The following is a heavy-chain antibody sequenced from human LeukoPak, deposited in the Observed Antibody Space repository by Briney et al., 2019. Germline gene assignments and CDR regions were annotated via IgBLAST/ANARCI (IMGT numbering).Heavy chain of an antibody. CDR1: GFTFSSYW. V-gene: IGHV3-74*01. CDR2: INSGGSSA. Sequence: GGSLRLSCAASGFTFSSYWMYWVRQAPGKGLVWVSRINSGGSSAIYADSVKGRFTISRDNAKNTLYLQMNSLRAEDTAVYYCASGIAAENSVAIEYWGQGTLVTVPS. D-gene: IGHD6-13*01. J-gene: IGHJ4*02. CDR3: ASGIAAENSVAIEY.